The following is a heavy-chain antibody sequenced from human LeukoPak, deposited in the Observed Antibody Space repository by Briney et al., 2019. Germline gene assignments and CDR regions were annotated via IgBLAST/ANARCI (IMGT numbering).Heavy chain of an antibody. J-gene: IGHJ4*02. Sequence: SETLSLTCTVSGVSISSSSYYWGWIRQPPGKGLEWIGSIYYSGSTYYNPSLKSRVTISVDTSKNQFSLKLSSVTAADTAVYYCAMGVAVAGTDYWGQGTLVTVSS. V-gene: IGHV4-39*01. CDR1: GVSISSSSYY. D-gene: IGHD6-19*01. CDR2: IYYSGST. CDR3: AMGVAVAGTDY.